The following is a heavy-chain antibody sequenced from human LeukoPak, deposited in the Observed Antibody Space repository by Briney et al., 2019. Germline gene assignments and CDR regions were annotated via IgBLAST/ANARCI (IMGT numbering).Heavy chain of an antibody. V-gene: IGHV3-7*01. Sequence: GGSLRLSCAASGFTFSSYWMSWVRQAPGKGLEWVANIKQDGSEKYYVDSVKGRFTISRDNAKNSLYLQMNSLRAEDTAVYYCARAILYDSSGYFTQGSAFDIWGQGTMVTVSS. CDR2: IKQDGSEK. J-gene: IGHJ3*02. CDR1: GFTFSSYW. CDR3: ARAILYDSSGYFTQGSAFDI. D-gene: IGHD3-22*01.